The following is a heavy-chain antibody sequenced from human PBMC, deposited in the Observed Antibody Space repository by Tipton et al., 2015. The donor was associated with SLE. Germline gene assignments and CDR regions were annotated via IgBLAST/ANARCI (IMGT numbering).Heavy chain of an antibody. CDR1: GGSISSNTW. CDR2: IHHRGTT. J-gene: IGHJ1*01. CDR3: VRMLGAEYFHH. D-gene: IGHD1-26*01. Sequence: TLSLTCTVSGGSISSNTWWNWVRQPPGMGLEWIGEIHHRGTTNYNPSLKSRVTISVDTSKNQFSLRLSSVTAADTAMYYCVRMLGAEYFHHWGQGTLVTVSS. V-gene: IGHV4-4*02.